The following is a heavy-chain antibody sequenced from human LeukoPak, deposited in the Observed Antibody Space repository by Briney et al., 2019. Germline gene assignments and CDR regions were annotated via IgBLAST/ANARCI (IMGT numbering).Heavy chain of an antibody. D-gene: IGHD6-19*01. CDR2: ISYDGSNK. CDR3: ARDGAWQWLSI. J-gene: IGHJ3*02. Sequence: GGSLRLSCAASGFTFSSYGMHWVRQAPGKGLEWVAVISYDGSNKYYADSVKGRFTISRDNAKNSLYLQMNSLRAEDTAVYYCARDGAWQWLSIWGQGTMVTVSS. CDR1: GFTFSSYG. V-gene: IGHV3-30*03.